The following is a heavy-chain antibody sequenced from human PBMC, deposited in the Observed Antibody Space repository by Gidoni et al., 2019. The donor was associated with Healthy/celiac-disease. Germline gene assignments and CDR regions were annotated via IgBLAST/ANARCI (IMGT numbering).Heavy chain of an antibody. Sequence: QLQLQESGPGLVKPSETLSLTCTVSGGPISSSSYYWGWIRQPPGKGLEWFGSIYYSGSTYHNPSLKSRVTISVDTSKNQFSLKRSSVTAADTAVYYCARRPILYDSSGQFDSWGQGTLVTVSS. CDR1: GGPISSSSYY. CDR3: ARRPILYDSSGQFDS. CDR2: IYYSGST. V-gene: IGHV4-39*01. D-gene: IGHD3-22*01. J-gene: IGHJ4*02.